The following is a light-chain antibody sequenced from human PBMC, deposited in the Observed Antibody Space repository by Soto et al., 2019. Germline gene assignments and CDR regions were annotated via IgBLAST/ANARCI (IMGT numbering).Light chain of an antibody. CDR3: QTWGTGIHV. CDR1: SGHSSYA. V-gene: IGLV4-69*01. Sequence: QPVLTQSPSASASLGASVKLTCTLSSGHSSYAIAWHQQQPEKGPRYLMKLNSDGSHSKGDGIPDRFSGSSSGAERDLTISGRRSEDEADYYCQTWGTGIHVFGTGTKLTVL. CDR2: LNSDGSH. J-gene: IGLJ1*01.